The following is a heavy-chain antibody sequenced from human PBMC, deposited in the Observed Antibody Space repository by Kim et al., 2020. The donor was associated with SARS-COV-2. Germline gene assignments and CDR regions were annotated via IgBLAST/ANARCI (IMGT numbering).Heavy chain of an antibody. V-gene: IGHV1-46*01. D-gene: IGHD6-19*01. Sequence: ASVKVSCKASGYTFTSHYMHWVRQAPGQGLEWMGQINPSGDMTFYAQKFQGRLTVTRDTSTSTLFMELSSLRSEDTAVYHCAREIAEAGKSFDYWGQG. CDR1: GYTFTSHY. CDR2: INPSGDMT. J-gene: IGHJ4*02. CDR3: AREIAEAGKSFDY.